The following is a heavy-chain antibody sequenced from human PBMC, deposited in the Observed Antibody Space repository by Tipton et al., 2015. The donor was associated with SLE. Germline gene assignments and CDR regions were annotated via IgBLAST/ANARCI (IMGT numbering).Heavy chain of an antibody. CDR1: GYSISSGYY. CDR3: ARGGVTGYYYMDV. CDR2: IYHSGST. V-gene: IGHV4-38-2*01. J-gene: IGHJ6*03. Sequence: TLSLTCAVSGYSISSGYYWGWIRQPPGKGLEWIGSIYHSGSTYYNPSLKSRVTISVDTSKNQFSLKLSSVTAADTAVYYCARGGVTGYYYMDVWGKGTTVTVSS. D-gene: IGHD2-21*02.